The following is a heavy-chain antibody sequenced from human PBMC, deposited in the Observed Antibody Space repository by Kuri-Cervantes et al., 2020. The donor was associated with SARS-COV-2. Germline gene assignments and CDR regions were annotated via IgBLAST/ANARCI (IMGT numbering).Heavy chain of an antibody. V-gene: IGHV3-21*04. CDR1: GFTFSSYS. CDR3: AKYIGPGTNTPDY. J-gene: IGHJ4*02. D-gene: IGHD3-10*01. Sequence: GESLKISCAASGFTFSSYSMNWVRQAPGKGLEWVSSISSSSSYIYYADSVKGRFTISRDNAKNSLYLQMNSLRADDTAVYYCAKYIGPGTNTPDYWGQGTLVTVSS. CDR2: ISSSSSYI.